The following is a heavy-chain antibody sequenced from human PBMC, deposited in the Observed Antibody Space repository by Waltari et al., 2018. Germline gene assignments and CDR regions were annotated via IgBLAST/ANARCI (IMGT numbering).Heavy chain of an antibody. Sequence: EVQLVQSGAEVKKPGESLRISCKGSGYSFTSYWISWVRQMPGKGLEWMGRIDASDSYTNYSPSFKGHVTISADKSISTAYLQWSSLKASDSGMYYCARHCSSSADYGWFDPWGQGTLVTVSS. D-gene: IGHD6-6*01. J-gene: IGHJ5*02. CDR3: ARHCSSSADYGWFDP. V-gene: IGHV5-10-1*03. CDR2: IDASDSYT. CDR1: GYSFTSYW.